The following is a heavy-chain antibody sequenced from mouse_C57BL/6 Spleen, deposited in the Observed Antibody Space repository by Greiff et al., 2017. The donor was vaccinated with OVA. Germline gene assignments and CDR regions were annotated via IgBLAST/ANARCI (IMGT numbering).Heavy chain of an antibody. D-gene: IGHD2-10*02. Sequence: VMLVESGAELVKPGASVKLSCKASGYTFTEYTIHWVKQRSGQGLEWIGWFYPGSGSIKYNEKFKDKATLTADKSSSTVYMELSRLTSEDSAVYFCARHEGYEYYFDYWGQGTTLTVSS. CDR3: ARHEGYEYYFDY. J-gene: IGHJ2*01. CDR1: GYTFTEYT. V-gene: IGHV1-62-2*01. CDR2: FYPGSGSI.